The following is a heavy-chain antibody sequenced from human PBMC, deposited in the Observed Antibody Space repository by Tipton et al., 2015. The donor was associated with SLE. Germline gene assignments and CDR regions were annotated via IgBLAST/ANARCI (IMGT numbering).Heavy chain of an antibody. CDR1: GGSISSGGYY. J-gene: IGHJ4*02. V-gene: IGHV4-31*03. CDR3: ARDSSEGHSWFDY. Sequence: TLSLTCTVSGGSISSGGYYWSWIRQHPGKGLEWIGYIYYSGSTYYNPSLKSRVTISVDTSKNQFSLKLSSVTAADTAVYYCARDSSEGHSWFDYWGQGTLVTFSS. D-gene: IGHD6-13*01. CDR2: IYYSGST.